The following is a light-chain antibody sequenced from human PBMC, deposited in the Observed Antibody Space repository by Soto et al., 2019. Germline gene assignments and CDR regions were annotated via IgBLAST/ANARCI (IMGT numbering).Light chain of an antibody. CDR1: QSGSSSY. V-gene: IGKV3-20*01. J-gene: IGKJ2*01. CDR2: GAS. Sequence: EIVLTQSPGTLSLSPGERATLSCRASQSGSSSYLAWYQQKPGQAPRLLIYGASSRATGIPDRFSGSGSETDFPLTISRLEPEDFAVYYCQQYGSTPLLYTFGQGTQLEIK. CDR3: QQYGSTPLLYT.